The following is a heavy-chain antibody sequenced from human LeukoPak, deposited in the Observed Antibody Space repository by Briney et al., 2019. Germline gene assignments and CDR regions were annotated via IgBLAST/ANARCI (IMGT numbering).Heavy chain of an antibody. CDR3: TRHSPEPFDY. CDR2: IRSKANSHAT. Sequence: PGGSLRLSCAASGFTFSGSAMHWVRQASGKGLEWVGRIRSKANSHATAYAASVKGRFTISRDDSKNTAYLQMNSLKTEDTAVYYCTRHSPEPFDYWGQGTLVTVSS. CDR1: GFTFSGSA. V-gene: IGHV3-73*01. J-gene: IGHJ4*02.